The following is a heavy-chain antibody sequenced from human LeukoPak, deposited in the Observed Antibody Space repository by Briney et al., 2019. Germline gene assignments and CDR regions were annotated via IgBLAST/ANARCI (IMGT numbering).Heavy chain of an antibody. D-gene: IGHD3-22*01. CDR2: INPNSGGT. CDR1: GYTFTGYY. V-gene: IGHV1-2*02. J-gene: IGHJ4*02. CDR3: ARGRYYYDSSGYYSLVY. Sequence: GASVKVSCKASGYTFTGYYTHWVRQAPGQGLEWMGWINPNSGGTNYAQKFQGRVTMTRDTSISTAYMELSRLRSDDTAVYYCARGRYYYDSSGYYSLVYWGQGTLVTVSS.